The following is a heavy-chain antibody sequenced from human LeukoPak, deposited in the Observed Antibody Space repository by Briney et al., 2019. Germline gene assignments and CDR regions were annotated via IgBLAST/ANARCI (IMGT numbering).Heavy chain of an antibody. CDR2: ISAYNGNT. CDR3: ARYSSGYYYGNYFDY. V-gene: IGHV1-18*04. Sequence: ASVKVSCKASGYSFTGYYIHWVRQAPGQGLEWMGWISAYNGNTNYAQKLQGRVTMTTDTSTSTAYMELRSLRSDDTAVYYCARYSSGYYYGNYFDYWGQGTLVTVSS. CDR1: GYSFTGYY. D-gene: IGHD3-22*01. J-gene: IGHJ4*02.